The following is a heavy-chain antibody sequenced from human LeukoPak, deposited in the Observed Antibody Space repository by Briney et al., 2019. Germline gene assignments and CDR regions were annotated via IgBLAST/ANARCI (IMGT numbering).Heavy chain of an antibody. Sequence: PGGSLRLSCAASGSTFTTYWMHWVRQAPGKGLEWVSRIKGDEMTTNYADSVEGRFTISRDNAKNTVYLEINSPRAEDTAVYYCARGGLFAYYFDYWGQGTLVTVSS. CDR1: GSTFTTYW. J-gene: IGHJ4*02. CDR3: ARGGLFAYYFDY. V-gene: IGHV3-74*01. CDR2: IKGDEMTT. D-gene: IGHD3-10*02.